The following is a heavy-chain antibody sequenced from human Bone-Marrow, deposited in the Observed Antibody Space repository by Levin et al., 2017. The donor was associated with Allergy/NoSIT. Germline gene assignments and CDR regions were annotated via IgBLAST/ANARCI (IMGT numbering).Heavy chain of an antibody. CDR1: RFTFSNYC. V-gene: IGHV3-30*03. CDR2: ISHDGRDT. Sequence: QRGESLKISCAASRFTFSNYCMHWLRQTPGKGPEWLAVISHDGRDTEYVDSVEGRFTISRDNEKDTLYMQMSSLRVEDTAVYYCARDAPGGVITGGRTFDIRGQGTMVTVSS. D-gene: IGHD3-10*01. CDR3: ARDAPGGVITGGRTFDI. J-gene: IGHJ3*02.